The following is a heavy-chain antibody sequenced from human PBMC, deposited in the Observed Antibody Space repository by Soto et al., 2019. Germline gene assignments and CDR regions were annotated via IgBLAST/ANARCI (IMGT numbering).Heavy chain of an antibody. CDR1: SGSISSSNW. Sequence: SETLSLTCAVSSGSISSSNWWSWVRQPPGKGLEWIGEIYHSGSTNYNPSLKSRVTISVDKSKNQFSLKLSSVTAADTAVYYCARGLSWSGYYRNYYYMDVWAKGTTVTVSS. D-gene: IGHD3-3*01. CDR2: IYHSGST. CDR3: ARGLSWSGYYRNYYYMDV. V-gene: IGHV4-4*02. J-gene: IGHJ6*03.